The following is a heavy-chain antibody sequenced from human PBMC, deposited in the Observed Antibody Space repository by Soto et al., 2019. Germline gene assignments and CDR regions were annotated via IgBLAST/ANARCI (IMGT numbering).Heavy chain of an antibody. CDR1: GGSISSSSYY. CDR2: IYYSGST. CDR3: ARDRGYSGSFLDY. D-gene: IGHD1-26*01. J-gene: IGHJ4*02. Sequence: QLQLQESGPGLVKPSETLSLTCTVSGGSISSSSYYWGWIRQPPGKGLEWIGSIYYSGSTYYNPSLKSRVTISVDTSKNQFSLKLSSVTAADTAVYYCARDRGYSGSFLDYWGQGTLVTVSS. V-gene: IGHV4-39*02.